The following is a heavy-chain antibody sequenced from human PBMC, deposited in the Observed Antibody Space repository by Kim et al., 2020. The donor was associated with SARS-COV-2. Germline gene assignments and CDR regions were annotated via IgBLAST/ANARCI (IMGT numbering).Heavy chain of an antibody. V-gene: IGHV3-33*01. Sequence: GGSLRLSCAASRFTFSANVMHWYRQAPGKGLEWVAVIWHDGTNKKYVESVKGRFTISRDNSKNTLYLQMDSLRIDDTAMYYCARESSSHYAFDIWGQGTMVTVSS. J-gene: IGHJ3*02. CDR3: ARESSSHYAFDI. D-gene: IGHD6-6*01. CDR1: RFTFSANV. CDR2: IWHDGTNK.